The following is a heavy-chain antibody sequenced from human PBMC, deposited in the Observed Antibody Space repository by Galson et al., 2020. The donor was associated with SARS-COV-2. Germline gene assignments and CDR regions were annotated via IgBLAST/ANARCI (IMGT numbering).Heavy chain of an antibody. CDR2: IYTSGRT. Sequence: SETLSLTCTVSGGSISSGSYYWSWIRQPACKGLEWMGRIYTSGRTNYNPALQSRVTISIDTSKNQFSLELTSVTAADTAVYFCAYGVVAGTGYWGQGILVTVSS. V-gene: IGHV4-61*02. J-gene: IGHJ4*02. D-gene: IGHD6-19*01. CDR3: AYGVVAGTGY. CDR1: GGSISSGSYY.